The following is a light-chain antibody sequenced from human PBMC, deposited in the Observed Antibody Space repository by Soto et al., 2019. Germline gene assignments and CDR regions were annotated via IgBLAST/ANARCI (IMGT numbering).Light chain of an antibody. J-gene: IGKJ5*01. CDR2: AAS. CDR1: QNIGRF. CDR3: QQSYSTPVT. V-gene: IGKV1-39*01. Sequence: DIQMTQSPSSLSASIVDRVTITFRASQNIGRFLNWYQQKPGKAPELLIYAASNLQSGVPSRFSGSGSGTDFTLTISSLQPEDFATYYCQQSYSTPVTFGQGTRLEIK.